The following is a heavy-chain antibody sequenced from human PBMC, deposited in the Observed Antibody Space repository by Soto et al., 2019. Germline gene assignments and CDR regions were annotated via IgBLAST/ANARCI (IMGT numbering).Heavy chain of an antibody. CDR1: GGSVSSGSYY. Sequence: QVQLQESGPGLVKPSETLSLTCTVSGGSVSSGSYYWSWIRQPPGKGLEWIGYIYYSGSTNYNPTLKCRVTISVDTSKNPFSLKLSSVTAADTAVYYCARDHSGYESMGYYYYYGMDVWGQGTTVTVSS. D-gene: IGHD5-12*01. CDR2: IYYSGST. J-gene: IGHJ6*02. CDR3: ARDHSGYESMGYYYYYGMDV. V-gene: IGHV4-61*01.